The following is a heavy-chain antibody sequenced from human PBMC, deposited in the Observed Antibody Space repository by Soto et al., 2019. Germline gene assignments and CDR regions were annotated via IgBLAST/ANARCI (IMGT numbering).Heavy chain of an antibody. CDR2: IIPIFGTA. V-gene: IGHV1-69*12. CDR3: AVLHTDMVTEKHRNDY. Sequence: QVQLVQSGAEVKKPGSSVKVSCKASGGTFSSYAISWVRQAPGHGLEWMGGIIPIFGTANYAQKFQGRVTITADESTSTAYMELSSLRSEDTAVYYCAVLHTDMVTEKHRNDYWGQGTLVTVSS. J-gene: IGHJ4*02. D-gene: IGHD5-18*01. CDR1: GGTFSSYA.